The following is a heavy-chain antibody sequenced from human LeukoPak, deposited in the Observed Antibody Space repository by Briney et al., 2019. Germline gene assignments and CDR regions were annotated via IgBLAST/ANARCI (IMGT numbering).Heavy chain of an antibody. V-gene: IGHV3-23*01. CDR2: ISGSGGST. CDR1: GFTFSRYG. D-gene: IGHD3-22*01. J-gene: IGHJ4*02. Sequence: GGSLRLSCAASGFTFSRYGMSWVRQAPGKGLEWVSAISGSGGSTYYADSVRGRFTISRDNSKNTLYLQMNSLRAEDTAVYHCAKEIYYDSTGPQYWGQGTLVTVSS. CDR3: AKEIYYDSTGPQY.